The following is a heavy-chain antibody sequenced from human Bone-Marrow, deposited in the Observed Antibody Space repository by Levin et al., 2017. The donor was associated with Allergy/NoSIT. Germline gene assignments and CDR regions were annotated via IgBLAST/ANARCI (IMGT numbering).Heavy chain of an antibody. CDR3: ARAGVTTVVTLPDFDY. CDR2: IWYDGSNK. D-gene: IGHD4-23*01. Sequence: GESLKISCAASGFTFSSYGMHWVRQAPGKGLEWVAVIWYDGSNKYYADSVKGRFTISRDNSKNTLYLQMNSLRAEDTAVYYCARAGVTTVVTLPDFDYWGQGTLVTVSS. CDR1: GFTFSSYG. V-gene: IGHV3-33*01. J-gene: IGHJ4*02.